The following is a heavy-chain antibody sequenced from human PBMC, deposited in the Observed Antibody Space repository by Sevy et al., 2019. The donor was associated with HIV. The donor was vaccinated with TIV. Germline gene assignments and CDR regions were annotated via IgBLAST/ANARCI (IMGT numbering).Heavy chain of an antibody. CDR3: ARAQYYYDRSGLVDP. CDR1: GYTFTSYG. V-gene: IGHV1-18*04. D-gene: IGHD3-22*01. Sequence: ASVKVSCKASGYTFTSYGISWVRQAPGQGLEWMGWISAYNGNTNYVQKLQGRVTMTTDTSTSTAYMELRSLRSDDTAVYYCARAQYYYDRSGLVDPRGQGTLVTVSS. CDR2: ISAYNGNT. J-gene: IGHJ5*02.